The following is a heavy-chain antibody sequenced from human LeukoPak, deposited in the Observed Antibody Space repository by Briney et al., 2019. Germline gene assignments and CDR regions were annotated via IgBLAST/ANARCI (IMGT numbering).Heavy chain of an antibody. J-gene: IGHJ4*02. CDR2: ISAYNGNT. CDR1: GYTFTSYG. V-gene: IGHV1-18*01. Sequence: ASVKVSCKASGYTFTSYGISWVRQAPGQGLEWMGWISAYNGNTNYAQKLQGRVTITTDTSTSTAYMELRSLRSDDTAVYYCARDPFRQCGGDCYYDYWGQGTLVTVSS. CDR3: ARDPFRQCGGDCYYDY. D-gene: IGHD2-21*01.